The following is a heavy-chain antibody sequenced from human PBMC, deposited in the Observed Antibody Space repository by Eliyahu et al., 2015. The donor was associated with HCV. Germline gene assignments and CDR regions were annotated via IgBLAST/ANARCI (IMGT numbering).Heavy chain of an antibody. J-gene: IGHJ4*02. CDR1: GFSLSNARMG. D-gene: IGHD3-22*01. V-gene: IGHV2-26*01. CDR2: IFSNDEK. CDR3: ARIRRYYDSSDHYGRDDY. Sequence: QVTLKESGPVLVKPTETLTLTCTVSGFSLSNARMGVSWIXQPPGKALEWRAHIFSNDEKSYSTSLKSRLTISKDTSKSQVVLTMTNMDPVDTATYYCARIRRYYDSSDHYGRDDYWGQGTLVTVSS.